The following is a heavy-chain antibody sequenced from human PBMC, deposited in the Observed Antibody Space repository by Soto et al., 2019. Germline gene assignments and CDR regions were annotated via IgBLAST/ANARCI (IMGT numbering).Heavy chain of an antibody. CDR3: ARDVDSSSPSGRSDP. V-gene: IGHV3-33*01. J-gene: IGHJ5*02. D-gene: IGHD3-22*01. CDR1: GFTFTNYG. CDR2: IWYDGIRK. Sequence: PGGSLSLSCAASGFTFTNYGMHWARQAPGKGLEWVAVIWYDGIRKNYADSVKGRFTIYRDNSQNTVYLQMNSLRTEDTAVYFCARDVDSSSPSGRSDPWGQGTLVTVYS.